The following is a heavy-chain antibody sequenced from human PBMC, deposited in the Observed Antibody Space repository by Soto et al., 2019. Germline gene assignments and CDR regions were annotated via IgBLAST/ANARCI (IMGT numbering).Heavy chain of an antibody. CDR1: GGSISSSSYY. CDR2: IYYSGST. CDR3: ATQKGALGDCSGGSCYAFDY. D-gene: IGHD2-15*01. J-gene: IGHJ4*02. V-gene: IGHV4-39*01. Sequence: SETLSLTCTVSGGSISSSSYYWGWIRQPPGKGLEWIGSIYYSGSTYYNPSLKSRVTISVDTSKNQFSLKLSSVTAADTAVYYCATQKGALGDCSGGSCYAFDYWGQGTLVTVSS.